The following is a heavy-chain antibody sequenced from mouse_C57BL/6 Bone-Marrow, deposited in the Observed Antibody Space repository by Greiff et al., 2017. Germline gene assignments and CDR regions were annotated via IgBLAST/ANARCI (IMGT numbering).Heavy chain of an antibody. J-gene: IGHJ3*01. Sequence: EVQVVESGGGLVKPGGSLKLSCAASGFTFSDYGMHWVRQAPEKGLEWVAYISSGSSTVYYAATVKGRFTISRDNDKNTLFLQMTSLRSEDAAMYYCAKNDYDKMAWFAYWGQGTLVTVSA. CDR3: AKNDYDKMAWFAY. CDR1: GFTFSDYG. D-gene: IGHD2-4*01. CDR2: ISSGSSTV. V-gene: IGHV5-17*01.